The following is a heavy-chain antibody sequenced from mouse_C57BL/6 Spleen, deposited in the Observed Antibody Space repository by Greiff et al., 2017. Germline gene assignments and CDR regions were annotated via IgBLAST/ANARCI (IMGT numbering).Heavy chain of an antibody. Sequence: QVQLQQPGAELVKPGASVKLSCKASGYTFTSYWMQWVKQRPGQGLEWIGEIDPSDSCTNYTQKFKGKATLTVDTSYSTAYMQLSSLTSEDSAVYCCAAPSYEDYDGFAYWGQGTLVTVSA. V-gene: IGHV1-50*01. CDR1: GYTFTSYW. CDR3: AAPSYEDYDGFAY. J-gene: IGHJ3*01. D-gene: IGHD2-4*01. CDR2: IDPSDSCT.